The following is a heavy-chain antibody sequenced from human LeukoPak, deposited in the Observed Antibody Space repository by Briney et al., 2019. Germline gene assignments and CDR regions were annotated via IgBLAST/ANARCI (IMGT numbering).Heavy chain of an antibody. J-gene: IGHJ4*02. CDR1: GGSISSYY. D-gene: IGHD3-10*01. CDR2: IYYSGST. CDR3: ARGPRGYGSGSSHFDY. V-gene: IGHV4-59*01. Sequence: PSETLPLTCTVSGGSISSYYWSWIRQPPGKGLEWIGYIYYSGSTNYNPSLKSRVTISVDTSKNQFSLKLSSVTAADTAVYYCARGPRGYGSGSSHFDYWGQGTLVTVSS.